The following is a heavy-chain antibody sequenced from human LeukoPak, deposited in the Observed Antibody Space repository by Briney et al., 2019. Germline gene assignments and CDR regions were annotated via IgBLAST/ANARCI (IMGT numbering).Heavy chain of an antibody. CDR2: IYHSGST. J-gene: IGHJ5*02. CDR3: ARGPMAGEVPAARGDHWFDP. Sequence: SETLSLTCAVSGYSISSGYYWGWIRQPPGKGLEWIGSIYHSGSTYYNPSLKSRVTISVDTSESQFSLKLSSVTAADTAVYYCARGPMAGEVPAARGDHWFDPWGQGTLVTVSS. D-gene: IGHD2-2*01. V-gene: IGHV4-38-2*01. CDR1: GYSISSGYY.